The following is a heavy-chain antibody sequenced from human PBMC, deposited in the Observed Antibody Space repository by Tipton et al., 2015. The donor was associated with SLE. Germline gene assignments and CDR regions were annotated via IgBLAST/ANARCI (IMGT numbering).Heavy chain of an antibody. CDR3: ARGVPYFDY. V-gene: IGHV4-39*01. D-gene: IGHD3-3*01. CDR1: GGPISSSSYY. CDR2: IYYSGST. Sequence: LRLSCTVSGGPISSSSYYWGWIRQPPGKGLEWIGSIYYSGSTYYNPSLKSRVTISVDTSKNQFSLKLSSVTAADTAVYYCARGVPYFDYWGQGTLVTVSS. J-gene: IGHJ4*02.